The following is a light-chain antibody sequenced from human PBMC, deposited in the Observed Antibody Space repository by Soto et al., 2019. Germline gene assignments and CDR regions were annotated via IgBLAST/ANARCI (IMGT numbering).Light chain of an antibody. CDR3: QQYYALPYT. CDR2: WAS. CDR1: RSVLYASDNKNY. J-gene: IGKJ2*01. V-gene: IGKV4-1*01. Sequence: DIVMTQSPDALALSLGERATINCKSSRSVLYASDNKNYLAWYQQKPGQAPKLLFSWASTRESGVPDRFRGSGSGTDFTLSISSLQAEDVALYYCQQYYALPYTFGQGTKLEIE.